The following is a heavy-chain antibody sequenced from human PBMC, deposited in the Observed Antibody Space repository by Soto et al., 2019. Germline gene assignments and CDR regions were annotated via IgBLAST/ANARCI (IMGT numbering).Heavy chain of an antibody. V-gene: IGHV3-23*01. Sequence: LRLSCVASGFTLSTYAMSWVRQAPGKGLEWVSGITGSGGSTYYADSVKGRFTISRDNSKNTLYLQMNSLRAEDTAVYYCAKSWGGQPLLNWFDPWGQGTLVTVSS. J-gene: IGHJ5*02. CDR3: AKSWGGQPLLNWFDP. D-gene: IGHD2-21*01. CDR2: ITGSGGST. CDR1: GFTLSTYA.